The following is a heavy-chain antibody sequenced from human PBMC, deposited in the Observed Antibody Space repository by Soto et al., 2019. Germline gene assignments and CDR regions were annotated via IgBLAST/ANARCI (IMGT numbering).Heavy chain of an antibody. D-gene: IGHD6-6*01. V-gene: IGHV3-23*01. J-gene: IGHJ4*02. CDR3: AKDGVLYSSSYYFDY. CDR2: ISGSGGST. Sequence: GGSLRLSCAASGFTFSSYAMSWVRQAPGKGLEWVSAISGSGGSTYYADSVKGRFPISRDNSKNTLYLQMNSLRAEATEVYYCAKDGVLYSSSYYFDYWGQGTLVTVSS. CDR1: GFTFSSYA.